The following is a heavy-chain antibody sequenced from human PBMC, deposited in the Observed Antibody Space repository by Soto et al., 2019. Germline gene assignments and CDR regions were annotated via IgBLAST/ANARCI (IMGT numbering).Heavy chain of an antibody. Sequence: ASVKVSCKASGGTFSSYAISWVRQAPGQGLEWMGGIIPIFGTANYAQKFQGRVTITADKSTSTAYMELSSLRSEDTAVYYCARVPESLRYFDLIHPEYYYYYYGMDVWGQGTTATVSS. D-gene: IGHD3-9*01. CDR2: IIPIFGTA. V-gene: IGHV1-69*06. CDR3: ARVPESLRYFDLIHPEYYYYYYGMDV. J-gene: IGHJ6*02. CDR1: GGTFSSYA.